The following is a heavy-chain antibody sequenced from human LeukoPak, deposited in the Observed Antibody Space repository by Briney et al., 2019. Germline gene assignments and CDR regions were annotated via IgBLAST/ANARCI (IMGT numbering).Heavy chain of an antibody. J-gene: IGHJ4*02. CDR3: AREGYYDSSGYYAGYFDY. Sequence: ASVKVSCKASRYTFTSYYMHWVRQAPGQGLEWMGIINPSGGSTSYAQKFQGRVTMTRDTSTSTVYMELSSLRSEDTAVYYCAREGYYDSSGYYAGYFDYWGQGTLVTVSS. CDR1: RYTFTSYY. V-gene: IGHV1-46*01. D-gene: IGHD3-22*01. CDR2: INPSGGST.